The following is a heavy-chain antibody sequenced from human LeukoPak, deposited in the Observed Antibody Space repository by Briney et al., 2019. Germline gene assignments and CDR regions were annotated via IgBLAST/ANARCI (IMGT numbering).Heavy chain of an antibody. CDR3: AIRYGDYKKGYFDC. V-gene: IGHV4-59*08. D-gene: IGHD4-17*01. Sequence: PSETLSLTCTVSGASISSYYWSWIRQPPGKGLEWIGYIYYSGSTNYNPSLKSRVTISVDTSKNQFSLKLSAVTAADTAVYYCAIRYGDYKKGYFDCWGQGTLVTVSS. CDR2: IYYSGST. J-gene: IGHJ4*02. CDR1: GASISSYY.